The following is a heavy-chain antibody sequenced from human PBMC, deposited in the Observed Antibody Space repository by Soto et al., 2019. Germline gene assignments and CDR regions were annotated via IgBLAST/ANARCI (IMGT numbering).Heavy chain of an antibody. CDR2: ITYNGDT. Sequence: GASVKVSCKASGYTFTSYYMHWVRQAPGQGLEWMGWITYNGDTNYPQKFQGRVTMTTDTSTSTAYMELRSLRSDDTAVYYCARAVVTSYGVFDYWGQGTLVTVSS. D-gene: IGHD3-22*01. J-gene: IGHJ4*02. V-gene: IGHV1-18*04. CDR3: ARAVVTSYGVFDY. CDR1: GYTFTSYY.